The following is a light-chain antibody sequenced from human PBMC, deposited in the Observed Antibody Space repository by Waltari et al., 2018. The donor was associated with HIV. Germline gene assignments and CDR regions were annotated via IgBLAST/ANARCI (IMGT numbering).Light chain of an antibody. CDR3: QHYGNLPFT. J-gene: IGKJ4*01. V-gene: IGKV1-33*01. Sequence: DIHLTQSPPSLSASVGDKVTITCQASQDITKYLNWYHQKPGKAPKLLIYDASNLETGVPSRFSGSGSGTDFTFTISSLQPEDIGTFYCQHYGNLPFTFDGGTKVEIK. CDR2: DAS. CDR1: QDITKY.